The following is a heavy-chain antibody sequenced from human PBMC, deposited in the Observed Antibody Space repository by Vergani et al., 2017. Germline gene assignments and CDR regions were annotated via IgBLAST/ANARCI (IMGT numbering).Heavy chain of an antibody. CDR1: GFTFSSYA. Sequence: EVQLLESGGGLVQPGGSLRLSCAASGFTFSSYAMSWVRQAPGNGLEWVSAISGSGGSTYYADSVKGRFTISRDNSKNTLYLQMNSLRAEDTAVYYCAKGLDDFWSGYYTGFDYWGQGTLVTVSS. CDR2: ISGSGGST. D-gene: IGHD3-3*01. V-gene: IGHV3-23*01. CDR3: AKGLDDFWSGYYTGFDY. J-gene: IGHJ4*02.